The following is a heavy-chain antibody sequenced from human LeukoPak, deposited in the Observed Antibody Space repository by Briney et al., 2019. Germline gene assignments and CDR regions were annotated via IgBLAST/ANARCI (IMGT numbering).Heavy chain of an antibody. Sequence: GASVKVSCKASGYTFTSCAMHWVRQAPGQRLEWMGWINAGNGNTKYSQKFQGRVTITRDTSASTAYMELSSLRSEDTAVYYCARSYYYGSGSPWGYYYYGMDVWGKGTTVTVSS. V-gene: IGHV1-3*01. CDR3: ARSYYYGSGSPWGYYYYGMDV. CDR1: GYTFTSCA. D-gene: IGHD3-10*01. J-gene: IGHJ6*04. CDR2: INAGNGNT.